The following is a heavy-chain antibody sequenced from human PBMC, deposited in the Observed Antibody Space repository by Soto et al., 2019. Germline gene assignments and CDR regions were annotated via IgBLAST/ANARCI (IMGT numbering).Heavy chain of an antibody. J-gene: IGHJ6*02. Sequence: PVGSLRLSCAASGFTFSSYGMHWVRQAPGKGLEWVAVISYDGSNKYYADSVKGRFTISRDNSKNTLYLQMNSLRAEDTAVYYCAKDRRYYDFWSGYPLWYYYGMDVWGQRTTVTVSS. D-gene: IGHD3-3*01. V-gene: IGHV3-30*18. CDR3: AKDRRYYDFWSGYPLWYYYGMDV. CDR1: GFTFSSYG. CDR2: ISYDGSNK.